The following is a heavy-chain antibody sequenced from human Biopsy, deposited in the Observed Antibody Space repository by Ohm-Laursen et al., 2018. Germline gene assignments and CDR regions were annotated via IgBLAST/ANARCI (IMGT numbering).Heavy chain of an antibody. J-gene: IGHJ6*02. CDR1: GGSISSDW. CDR3: ARATNSTGWPYYYFYGMDI. D-gene: IGHD2/OR15-2a*01. Sequence: GTLSLTCPVSGGSISSDWWSWIRQTPGKGLEWIGYVYYSGTITYNPSLRSRVTISVDTSMNQISLRLQSVTAADTAIYYCARATNSTGWPYYYFYGMDIWGQGTTVTVSS. CDR2: VYYSGTI. V-gene: IGHV4-59*01.